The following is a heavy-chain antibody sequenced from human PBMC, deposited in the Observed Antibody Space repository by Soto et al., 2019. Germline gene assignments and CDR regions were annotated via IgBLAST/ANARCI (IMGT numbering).Heavy chain of an antibody. J-gene: IGHJ2*01. CDR1: GFTFNSYA. CDR2: VTGDGRTT. V-gene: IGHV3-23*01. CDR3: AKVAVSWYFDL. Sequence: GGSLRLSCAASGFTFNSYAMNWVRQAPGKGLEWVSGVTGDGRTTYYADSVKGRFTISRDNSKNTLYLQMNSLRAEDTAVYFCAKVAVSWYFDLWGRGTLVTVSS.